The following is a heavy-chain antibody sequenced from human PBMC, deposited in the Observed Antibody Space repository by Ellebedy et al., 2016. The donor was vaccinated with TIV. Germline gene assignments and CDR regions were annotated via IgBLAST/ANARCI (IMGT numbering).Heavy chain of an antibody. CDR3: ARGGEPFDF. CDR1: GFPFSVYY. V-gene: IGHV3-11*06. CDR2: ISLSSTNT. J-gene: IGHJ4*02. D-gene: IGHD3-16*01. Sequence: GGSLRLSXAASGFPFSVYYMSWIRQAPGKGLEWISYISLSSTNTDYADSVKGRFTISRDNTRNSLFLEMNSLRGDDTAVYYCARGGEPFDFWGQGTLVSVSS.